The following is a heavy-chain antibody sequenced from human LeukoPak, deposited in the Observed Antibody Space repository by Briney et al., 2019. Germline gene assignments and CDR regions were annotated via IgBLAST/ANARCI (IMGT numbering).Heavy chain of an antibody. CDR1: GYTFTSYG. V-gene: IGHV1-18*01. CDR2: ISAYNGNT. Sequence: GASVKVSCKASGYTFTSYGISWVRQAPGQGLEWMGWISAYNGNTNYAQKFQGRVTMTEDTSTDTAYMELSSLRSEDTAVYYCATRDFDWLYEFAYWGQGTLVTVSS. CDR3: ATRDFDWLYEFAY. D-gene: IGHD3-9*01. J-gene: IGHJ4*02.